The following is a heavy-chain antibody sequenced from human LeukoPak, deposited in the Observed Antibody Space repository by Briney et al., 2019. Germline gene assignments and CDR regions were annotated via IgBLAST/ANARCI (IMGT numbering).Heavy chain of an antibody. CDR2: INHSGST. CDR1: GGSFSGYY. CDR3: ARGPKTYYDFWSGYYGDCFDY. D-gene: IGHD3-3*01. V-gene: IGHV4-34*01. Sequence: SETLSLTCAVYGGSFSGYYWSWIRQPPGKGLEWIGEINHSGSTNYNPSLKSRVTISVDTSKNQFSLKLSSVTAADTAVYYCARGPKTYYDFWSGYYGDCFDYWGQGTLVTVSS. J-gene: IGHJ4*02.